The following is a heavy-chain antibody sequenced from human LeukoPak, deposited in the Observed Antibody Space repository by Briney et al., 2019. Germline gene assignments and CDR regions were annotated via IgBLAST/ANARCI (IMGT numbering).Heavy chain of an antibody. Sequence: GGSLRLSCAAAGFTFSRFGMHWVRQAPGKGLEWVAVIGSDGRTTFYGDSVKGRLTISRDDSRNTLYLQMNSLRVEDTAIYYCTKDYDFWSGGIDYWGQGTLVTVSS. CDR2: IGSDGRTT. J-gene: IGHJ4*02. D-gene: IGHD3-3*01. CDR3: TKDYDFWSGGIDY. CDR1: GFTFSRFG. V-gene: IGHV3-33*06.